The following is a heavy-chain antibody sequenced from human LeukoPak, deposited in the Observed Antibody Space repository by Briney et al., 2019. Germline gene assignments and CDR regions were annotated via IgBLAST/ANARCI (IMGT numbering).Heavy chain of an antibody. J-gene: IGHJ4*01. CDR1: GFTFSSYG. Sequence: GRSLRLSCAASGFTFSSYGMTWVRQAPGKGLECVSVLYSGGSTYYAASVKGRLTISRDTSKNALYLEMNSLRAEDTAVYYCATARAAYGGTYYFDYWGHGTLVTVSS. CDR2: LYSGGST. D-gene: IGHD4-23*01. CDR3: ATARAAYGGTYYFDY. V-gene: IGHV3-66*01.